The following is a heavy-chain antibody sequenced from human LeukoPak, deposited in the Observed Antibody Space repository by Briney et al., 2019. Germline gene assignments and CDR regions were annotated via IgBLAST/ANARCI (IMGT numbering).Heavy chain of an antibody. V-gene: IGHV4-34*01. CDR3: ARVPLRFLEPFDY. D-gene: IGHD3-3*01. CDR1: GGSVSGFY. CDR2: ISHSGKT. Sequence: SETLSPTCAIYGGSVSGFYWSWICQPPGKGLEWIGEISHSGKTNYNPSLKSRVTMSVDTSKNQFALNLTSVTAADTAVYYCARVPLRFLEPFDYWGQGILVTVSS. J-gene: IGHJ4*02.